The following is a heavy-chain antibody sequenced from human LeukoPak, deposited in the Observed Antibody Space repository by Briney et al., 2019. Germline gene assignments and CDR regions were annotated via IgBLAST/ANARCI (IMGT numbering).Heavy chain of an antibody. CDR2: ISSSSTYI. V-gene: IGHV3-21*01. Sequence: PGRSLRLSCAASGFTFSSYGMNWVRQAPGKGLEWVSSISSSSTYIYYADSVKGRFTISRDNAKNSLYLQMNSLSAEDTAVYYCARDRDLDYWGQGTLVTVSS. J-gene: IGHJ4*02. CDR1: GFTFSSYG. CDR3: ARDRDLDY.